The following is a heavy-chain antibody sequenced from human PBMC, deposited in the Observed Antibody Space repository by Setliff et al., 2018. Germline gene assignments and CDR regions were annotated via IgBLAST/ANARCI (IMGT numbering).Heavy chain of an antibody. V-gene: IGHV1-18*01. Sequence: GASVKVSCKASGYTFTDFGINWVRQAPGQGLEWMGWISPYTGNIYSAQRFQGRVTLTTDASTSTAYLEVRSLTSDDTATYYCAGVDVLTASPFWGQGTLVTVSS. CDR3: AGVDVLTASPF. J-gene: IGHJ4*02. CDR2: ISPYTGNI. CDR1: GYTFTDFG. D-gene: IGHD3-9*01.